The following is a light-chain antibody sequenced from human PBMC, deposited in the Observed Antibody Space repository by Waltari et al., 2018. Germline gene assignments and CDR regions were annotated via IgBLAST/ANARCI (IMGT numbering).Light chain of an antibody. CDR1: RSNIGISP. CDR2: IAV. V-gene: IGLV1-44*01. CDR3: AVWDDSRNGPL. J-gene: IGLJ2*01. Sequence: QSVLTQPPSASGTPGPRVSISCSGSRSNIGISPGNWYQQLPGTAPKLLIFIAVQRPSGVPDRFSGSKSGTSASLAISGLQSEDEAEYHCAVWDDSRNGPLFGGGTKLTVL.